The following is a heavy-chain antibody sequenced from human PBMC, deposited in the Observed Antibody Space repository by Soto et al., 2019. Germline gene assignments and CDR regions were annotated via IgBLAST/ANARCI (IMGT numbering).Heavy chain of an antibody. CDR1: GFTFSSYS. D-gene: IGHD3-3*01. CDR2: ISSSSSYI. J-gene: IGHJ5*02. V-gene: IGHV3-21*01. CDR3: ARDRHDFWSGYYRWFDP. Sequence: VGSLRLSCAASGFTFSSYSMNWVRQAPGKGLEWVSSISSSSSYIYYADSVKGRFTISRDSAKNSLYLQMNSLRAEDTAVYYCARDRHDFWSGYYRWFDPWGQGTLVTVSS.